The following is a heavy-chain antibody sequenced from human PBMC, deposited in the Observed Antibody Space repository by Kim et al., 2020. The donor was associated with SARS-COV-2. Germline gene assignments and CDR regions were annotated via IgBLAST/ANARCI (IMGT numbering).Heavy chain of an antibody. V-gene: IGHV4-59*01. Sequence: SETLSLTCTVSSDSFSAYYWSWIRQIPGKGLEWIGYIFYSGATIYNPSLKSRATISWDKSRNQFSLDLTSVTQADTAVYYCARSEGRASWHQFDYWGQG. CDR1: SDSFSAYY. J-gene: IGHJ4*02. CDR2: IFYSGAT. CDR3: ARSEGRASWHQFDY.